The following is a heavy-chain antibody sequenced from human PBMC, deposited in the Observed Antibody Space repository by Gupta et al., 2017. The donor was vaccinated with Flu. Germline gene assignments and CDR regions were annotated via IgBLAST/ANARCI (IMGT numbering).Heavy chain of an antibody. CDR1: GGSISSSSYY. V-gene: IGHV4-39*01. D-gene: IGHD2-15*01. CDR2: IYYSGST. J-gene: IGHJ3*02. Sequence: QLQLQESGPGLVKPSETLSLTCTVSGGSISSSSYYGGWIRQPPGKGLEWIGNIYYSGSTYYNPSLKSRVTMSVDTSKNQFSLKLSSVTAADTAVYYCASRRLGLLRNAFDIWGQGTMVTVSS. CDR3: ASRRLGLLRNAFDI.